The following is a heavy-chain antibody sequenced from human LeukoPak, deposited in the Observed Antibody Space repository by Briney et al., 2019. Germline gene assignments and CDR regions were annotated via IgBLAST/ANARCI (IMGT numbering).Heavy chain of an antibody. CDR2: ISGSGGSA. CDR3: AKAGHGSYYYDSSGYYVEYYFDY. D-gene: IGHD3-22*01. CDR1: GLTFSSYA. J-gene: IGHJ4*02. V-gene: IGHV3-23*01. Sequence: TGGSLRLSCAASGLTFSSYAMSWVRQAPGKGLEWVSAISGSGGSAYYADSVKGRFTISRDNSKNTLYLQMNSLRAEDTAVYYCAKAGHGSYYYDSSGYYVEYYFDYWGQGTLVTVSS.